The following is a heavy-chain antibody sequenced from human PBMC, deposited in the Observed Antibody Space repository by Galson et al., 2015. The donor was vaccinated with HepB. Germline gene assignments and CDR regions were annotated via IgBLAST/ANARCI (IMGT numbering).Heavy chain of an antibody. V-gene: IGHV6-1*01. D-gene: IGHD6-13*01. CDR2: TYYRAKWYT. CDR3: ARVSGTIYYYGMDV. J-gene: IGHJ6*02. CDR1: GDSVSSNSAA. Sequence: AISGDSVSSNSAAWNWIRHSPSRGLEWLGRTYYRAKWYTDYGVSVKSRITINPDTFKNQFSLQLTSVTPEDTAVYYCARVSGTIYYYGMDVWGQGALVTVSS.